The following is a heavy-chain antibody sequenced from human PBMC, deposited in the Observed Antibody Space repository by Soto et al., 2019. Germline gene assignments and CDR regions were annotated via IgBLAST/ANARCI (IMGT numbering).Heavy chain of an antibody. D-gene: IGHD1-26*01. J-gene: IGHJ4*02. CDR3: ARLWSEREPNFDY. V-gene: IGHV3-73*01. Sequence: EVQLVESGGGLVKPGGSLRISCAASGFIFSDAWMSWVRQGPGKGLEWVGRIKSKANSYATVYAASVRGRFTISRDDSKNTAYLQMNSLKTEDTAVYYCARLWSEREPNFDYWGQGTLVSVSS. CDR1: GFIFSDAW. CDR2: IKSKANSYAT.